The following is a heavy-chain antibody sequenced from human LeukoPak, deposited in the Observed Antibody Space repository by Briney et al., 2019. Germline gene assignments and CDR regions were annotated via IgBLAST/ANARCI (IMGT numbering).Heavy chain of an antibody. CDR1: GYTFTSYG. Sequence: ASVKVSCKASGYTFTSYGISWVRQAPGQGLEWMGWISAYNGNTNYAQKLQGRVTMTTDTSTSTAYMELRSLRSDDKAVYYCARMAQGRYFDWSNCFDPWGQGTLVTVSS. CDR2: ISAYNGNT. V-gene: IGHV1-18*04. J-gene: IGHJ5*02. CDR3: ARMAQGRYFDWSNCFDP. D-gene: IGHD3-9*01.